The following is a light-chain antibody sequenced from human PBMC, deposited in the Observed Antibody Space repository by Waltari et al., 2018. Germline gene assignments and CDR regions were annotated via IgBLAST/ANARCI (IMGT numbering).Light chain of an antibody. CDR3: QEYDTLPVT. Sequence: DIQMTQSPSTLSASVGDRVTITCRASQSVKNNLAWYQQKPGKAPKVLIPKASRLESGVPSRFSGSGYGTEFTLTISSLQPDDFATYYCQEYDTLPVTFGGGTKVEIK. CDR2: KAS. V-gene: IGKV1-5*03. J-gene: IGKJ4*01. CDR1: QSVKNN.